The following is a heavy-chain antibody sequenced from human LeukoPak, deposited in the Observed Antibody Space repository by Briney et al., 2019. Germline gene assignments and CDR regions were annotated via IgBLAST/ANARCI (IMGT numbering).Heavy chain of an antibody. D-gene: IGHD6-19*01. CDR1: GFSLSTNTEG. V-gene: IGHV2-5*02. CDR3: AHSRGGWNPNFFDY. CDR2: IYWDDDE. Sequence: SGPTLVNPTQTLTLTCTFSGFSLSTNTEGVSWIRQPPGEALQWLALIYWDDDERYSPSLKSRLTITKDTSKNQVVLTLSNMDPVDTATYYCAHSRGGWNPNFFDYWGPGSLVTVSS. J-gene: IGHJ4*02.